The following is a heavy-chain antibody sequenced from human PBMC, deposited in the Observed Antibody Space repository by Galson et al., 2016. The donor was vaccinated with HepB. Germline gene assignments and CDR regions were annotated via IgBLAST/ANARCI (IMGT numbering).Heavy chain of an antibody. D-gene: IGHD6-6*01. CDR2: ISASGGTT. CDR1: GFTFRHYA. CDR3: AKYGPPGDLAARPYYFDY. Sequence: SLRPSCAASGFTFRHYAMSWVRQAPGKGLEWVSAISASGGTTYYADSGKRRFTISRDNSKNTMYLEMSRLRAEDTAVYYCAKYGPPGDLAARPYYFDYCGQGTLVTVSS. V-gene: IGHV3-23*01. J-gene: IGHJ4*02.